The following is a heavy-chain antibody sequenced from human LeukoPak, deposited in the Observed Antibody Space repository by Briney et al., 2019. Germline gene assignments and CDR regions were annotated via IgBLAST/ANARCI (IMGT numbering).Heavy chain of an antibody. D-gene: IGHD3-16*01. J-gene: IGHJ4*02. CDR1: GYTFTSYA. V-gene: IGHV1-18*01. CDR2: ISAYNGNT. CDR3: ARAPILRYIWATPFDY. Sequence: ASVKVSCKASGYTFTSYAMHWVRQAPGQGLEWMGWISAYNGNTNYAQKLQGRVTMTTDTSTSTAYMELRSLRSDDTAVYYCARAPILRYIWATPFDYWGQGTLVTVSS.